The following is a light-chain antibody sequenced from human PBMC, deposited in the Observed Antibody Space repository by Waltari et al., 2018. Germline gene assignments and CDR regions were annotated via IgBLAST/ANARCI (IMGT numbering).Light chain of an antibody. CDR3: SSYTTSSTLV. CDR1: NSDIDCSNF. CDR2: DLN. Sequence: QSALTQPASVSGSPGQSITLSCTGSNSDIDCSNFVSWYQQHPGKAPKLMIYDLNKRPSGVSNRFSASKSGKTASLTISGLQAEDEANYYCSSYTTSSTLVFGGGTKVTVL. V-gene: IGLV2-14*03. J-gene: IGLJ2*01.